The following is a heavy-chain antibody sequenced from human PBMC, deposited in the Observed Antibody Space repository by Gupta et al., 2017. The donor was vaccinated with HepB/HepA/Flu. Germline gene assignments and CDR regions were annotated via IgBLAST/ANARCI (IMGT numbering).Heavy chain of an antibody. J-gene: IGHJ5*02. V-gene: IGHV3-43*02. CDR3: AKEWIQLWVRWDNWFDP. CDR1: GFTFDDYA. D-gene: IGHD5-18*01. CDR2: INGDGGST. Sequence: EVQLVESGGGVVQPGGSLRLSCAASGFTFDDYAMHWVRQAPGKGLEWVSLINGDGGSTYYADSVKGRFTISRDNSKNSLYLQMNSLRTEDTALYYCAKEWIQLWVRWDNWFDPWGQGTLVTVSS.